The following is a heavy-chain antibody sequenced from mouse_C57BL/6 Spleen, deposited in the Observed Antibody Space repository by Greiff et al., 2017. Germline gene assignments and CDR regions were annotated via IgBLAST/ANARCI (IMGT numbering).Heavy chain of an antibody. D-gene: IGHD1-1*01. CDR2: IYPGDGDT. V-gene: IGHV1-82*01. CDR1: GYAFSSSW. J-gene: IGHJ4*01. Sequence: QVQLKQSGPELVKPGASVKISCKASGYAFSSSWMNWVKQRPGKGLEWIGRIYPGDGDTNYNGKFKGKATLTADKSSSTAYMQLSSLTSEDSAVYFCARSGITTVVNYYAMDYWGQGTSVTVSS. CDR3: ARSGITTVVNYYAMDY.